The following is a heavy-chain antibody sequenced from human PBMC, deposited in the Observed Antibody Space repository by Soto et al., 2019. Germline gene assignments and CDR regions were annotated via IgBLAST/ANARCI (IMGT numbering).Heavy chain of an antibody. D-gene: IGHD2-2*01. CDR2: ISSSSSYI. V-gene: IGHV3-21*01. J-gene: IGHJ6*02. CDR1: GFTFSSYS. Sequence: EVQLVESGGGLVKPGGSLRLSCAASGFTFSSYSMNWVRQAPGKGLEWVSSISSSSSYIYYADSVKGRFTISRDNAKNSLYLQMNSLRAEDTAVYYFARDVCSSTSCYAAYYYGMDVWGQGTTVTVSS. CDR3: ARDVCSSTSCYAAYYYGMDV.